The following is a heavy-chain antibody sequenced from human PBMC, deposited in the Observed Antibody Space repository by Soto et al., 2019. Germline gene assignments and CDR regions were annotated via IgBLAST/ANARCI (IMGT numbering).Heavy chain of an antibody. Sequence: QITLQESGPTLVKPTQTLTLTCTFPGFSFTTAGVAVGWIRQTPGGALERLTLIYYNDDRRFSPSLKTRLTITGHNSNNQVVLSLTNVDPGDTATYFCAHSDGGYEIIYFDFWGQGIPVTVSS. D-gene: IGHD5-12*01. CDR1: GFSFTTAGVA. CDR2: IYYNDDR. J-gene: IGHJ4*02. CDR3: AHSDGGYEIIYFDF. V-gene: IGHV2-5*01.